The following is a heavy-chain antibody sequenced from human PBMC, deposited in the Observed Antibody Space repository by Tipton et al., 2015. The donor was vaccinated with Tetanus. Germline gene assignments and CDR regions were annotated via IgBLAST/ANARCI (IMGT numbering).Heavy chain of an antibody. Sequence: TLSLTCAVYGGSFSGYYWSWIRQPPGKGLEWIGEINHSGSTNYNPSLKSRVTISVDTSKNQFSLKLSSVTAADTAVYYCARVRTYYDILTGSINYGMDVWGQGTTVTVSS. CDR2: INHSGST. CDR1: GGSFSGYY. J-gene: IGHJ6*02. D-gene: IGHD3-9*01. V-gene: IGHV4-34*01. CDR3: ARVRTYYDILTGSINYGMDV.